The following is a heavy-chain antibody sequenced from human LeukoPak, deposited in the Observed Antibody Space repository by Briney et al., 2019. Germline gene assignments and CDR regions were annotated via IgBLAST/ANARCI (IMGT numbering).Heavy chain of an antibody. J-gene: IGHJ3*02. Sequence: GASVKVSCKASGYTFTGYYMHWVRQAPGQGLEWMGGIIPIFGTANYAQKFQGRVTITTDESTSTAYMELSSLRSEDTAVYYCARETSMARGATDAFDIWGQGTMVTVSS. CDR2: IIPIFGTA. D-gene: IGHD3-10*01. CDR1: GYTFTGYY. V-gene: IGHV1-69*05. CDR3: ARETSMARGATDAFDI.